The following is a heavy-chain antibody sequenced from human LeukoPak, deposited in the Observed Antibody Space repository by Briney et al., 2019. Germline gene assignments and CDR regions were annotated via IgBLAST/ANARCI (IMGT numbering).Heavy chain of an antibody. J-gene: IGHJ4*02. CDR3: ARNYYSSGYYYQGGPFDY. Sequence: KPGASVKVSCKASGYTFTSYGISWVRQAPGQGLEWMGGIIPIFGTANYAQKFQGRVTITADESTSTAYMELSSLRSEDTAVYYCARNYYSSGYYYQGGPFDYWGQGTLVTVSS. CDR2: IIPIFGTA. D-gene: IGHD3-22*01. V-gene: IGHV1-69*13. CDR1: GYTFTSYG.